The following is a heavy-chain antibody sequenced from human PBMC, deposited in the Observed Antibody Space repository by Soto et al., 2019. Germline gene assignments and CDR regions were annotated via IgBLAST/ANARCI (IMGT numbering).Heavy chain of an antibody. D-gene: IGHD1-26*01. Sequence: QVQLVESGGGVVQPGRSLRLSCAASGFTFSSYGMHWVRQAPGKGLEGVAVIWYDGSNKYYADSVKGRFTISRDNSKNTMDLQMNSLRAEDTAVYYCARASPGIVGATGWFDPWGQGTLVTVSS. CDR3: ARASPGIVGATGWFDP. V-gene: IGHV3-33*01. CDR1: GFTFSSYG. J-gene: IGHJ5*02. CDR2: IWYDGSNK.